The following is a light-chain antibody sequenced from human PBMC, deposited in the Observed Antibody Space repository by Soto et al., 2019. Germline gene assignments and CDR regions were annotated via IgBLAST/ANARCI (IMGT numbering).Light chain of an antibody. CDR1: QNISTS. CDR3: QQYDSYRT. V-gene: IGKV1-5*01. J-gene: IGKJ1*01. CDR2: DVS. Sequence: DIQMTQSPSTLSASVGDRVTITCRPSQNISTSLSWYQQKSGRAPKLLIYDVSNLESGVPSRVSGSGSGTEFSLTIRGLQPDDCATYYCQQYDSYRTFGQGTTVEVK.